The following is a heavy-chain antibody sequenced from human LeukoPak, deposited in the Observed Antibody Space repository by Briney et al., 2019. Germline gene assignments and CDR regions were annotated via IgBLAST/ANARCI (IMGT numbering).Heavy chain of an antibody. CDR3: ARDLLGNSGSYLRHPNGPPFDY. J-gene: IGHJ4*02. V-gene: IGHV3-74*01. Sequence: GGSLRLSCAASGFTFSSYWMHWVRQAPGKGLVWVSRINSDGSSTTYADSVKGRFTISRDNAKNTLYLQMNSLRAEDTAVYYCARDLLGNSGSYLRHPNGPPFDYWGQGTLVTVSS. CDR2: INSDGSST. CDR1: GFTFSSYW. D-gene: IGHD1-26*01.